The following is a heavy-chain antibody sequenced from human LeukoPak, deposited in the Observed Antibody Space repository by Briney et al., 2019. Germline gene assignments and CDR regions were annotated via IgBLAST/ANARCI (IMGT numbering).Heavy chain of an antibody. D-gene: IGHD2-8*02. CDR1: GFTFNNYA. CDR3: TKPRVLSPGVFDI. CDR2: ISWSSGNI. Sequence: PGGSLRLSCAASGFTFNNYAMHWVRQAPGKGLEWVSGISWSSGNIGYADSVKGRFTISRDNAKNFLYLQMNSLRAEDTAFYYCTKPRVLSPGVFDIWGQGTMVTVSS. V-gene: IGHV3-9*01. J-gene: IGHJ3*02.